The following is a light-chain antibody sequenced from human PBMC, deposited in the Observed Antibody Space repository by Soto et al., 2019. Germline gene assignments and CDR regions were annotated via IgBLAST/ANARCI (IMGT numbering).Light chain of an antibody. CDR1: TGCVTGAHW. CDR2: DTD. J-gene: IGLJ3*02. CDR3: FLAQSGRQ. V-gene: IGLV7-46*01. Sequence: QAVVTKEPSMTVSPGGTVTLTCGSSTGCVTGAHWPYWIQQKPGQAPRTLIYDTDSKHTWTPGHFSGSIIGGKAALTLSGAQAEDEADYYFFLAQSGRQFGGGTKLTVL.